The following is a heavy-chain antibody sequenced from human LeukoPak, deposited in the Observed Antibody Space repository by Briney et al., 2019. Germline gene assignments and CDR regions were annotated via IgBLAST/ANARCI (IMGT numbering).Heavy chain of an antibody. J-gene: IGHJ6*02. CDR1: GGSISSYY. Sequence: PSETLSLTCTVSGGSISSYYWSWIRQPAGKGLEWIGRISTSGSTNYNPSLKSRVTMSVDTSNNQFSLKLSSVTAADTAVYYCARRPIYDILTGYSNYYYYGMDVWGQGTTVTVSS. CDR2: ISTSGST. D-gene: IGHD3-9*01. V-gene: IGHV4-4*07. CDR3: ARRPIYDILTGYSNYYYYGMDV.